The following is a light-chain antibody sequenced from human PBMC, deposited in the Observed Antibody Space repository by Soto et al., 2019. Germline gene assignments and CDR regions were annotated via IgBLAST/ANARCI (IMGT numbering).Light chain of an antibody. CDR2: EVS. CDR3: SSYTSSTTLV. V-gene: IGLV2-14*01. Sequence: QSALTQPASVSGSPGQSITISCTGSSSDVGGYNYVSWYQQHPGKAPKLVIYEVSNRPSGVSNGFSGSKSGNTASLTISGLQAADEADYYCSSYTSSTTLVFGGGTKVTVL. J-gene: IGLJ2*01. CDR1: SSDVGGYNY.